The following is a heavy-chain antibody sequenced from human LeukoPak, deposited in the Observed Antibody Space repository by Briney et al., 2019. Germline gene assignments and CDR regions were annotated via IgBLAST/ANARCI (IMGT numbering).Heavy chain of an antibody. Sequence: LRLSCAASGFTFSSYSMNWVRQAPGKGLEWVSSISSSSSYIYYADSVKGRFNIYRENAKKSMYMQMNRLRDGDTAVYYCARESYYYDSSGYYYSFDYWGQGTLVTVSS. V-gene: IGHV3-21*01. CDR3: ARESYYYDSSGYYYSFDY. CDR2: ISSSSSYI. J-gene: IGHJ4*02. D-gene: IGHD3-22*01. CDR1: GFTFSSYS.